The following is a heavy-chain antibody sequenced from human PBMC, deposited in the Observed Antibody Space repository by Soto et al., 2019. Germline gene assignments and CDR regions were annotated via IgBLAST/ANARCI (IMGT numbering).Heavy chain of an antibody. CDR1: GGSFIGYY. CDR3: ARGTTYYYDASSYYLDY. V-gene: IGHV4-34*01. CDR2: INHSGIT. D-gene: IGHD3-22*01. Sequence: QVQLQQWGAGLLKPSETLSLTCAVYGGSFIGYYWSWIRQPPGKGLECIGEINHSGITNYNPSLKSRGTISLDTSKSHFPLKLTAVTAADTDVFYCARGTTYYYDASSYYLDYWGQGTLVTVSS. J-gene: IGHJ4*02.